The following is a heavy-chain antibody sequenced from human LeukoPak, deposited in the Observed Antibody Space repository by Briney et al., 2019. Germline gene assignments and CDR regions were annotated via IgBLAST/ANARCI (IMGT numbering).Heavy chain of an antibody. V-gene: IGHV3-66*02. J-gene: IGHJ4*02. CDR1: GFTVSSNY. Sequence: AGGSLRLSCAASGFTVSSNYMSWVRQAPGKGLEWDSVFYSGGSTYYADSVKGRFTISRDTSKNTLYLQMNSLRVEDTDVYYCARETSTQCSGGSCYFDYWGQGTLVTVSS. CDR2: FYSGGST. CDR3: ARETSTQCSGGSCYFDY. D-gene: IGHD2-15*01.